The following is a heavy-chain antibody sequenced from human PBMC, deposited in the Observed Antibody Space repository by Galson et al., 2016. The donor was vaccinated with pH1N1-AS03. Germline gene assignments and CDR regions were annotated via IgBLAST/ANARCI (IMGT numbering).Heavy chain of an antibody. CDR1: GGSISSGDSY. D-gene: IGHD3-3*01. J-gene: IGHJ6*02. CDR2: LSTSGNT. Sequence: LSLTCTVSGGSISSGDSYWNWIRQPAGKGLEWIGRLSTSGNTNYNPSLKSRVTIPLDTSKNQFSLKLSSVTAADTAVYYCARDPENYDFWSGFLRGFDVWGQGTTVAVSS. CDR3: ARDPENYDFWSGFLRGFDV. V-gene: IGHV4-61*02.